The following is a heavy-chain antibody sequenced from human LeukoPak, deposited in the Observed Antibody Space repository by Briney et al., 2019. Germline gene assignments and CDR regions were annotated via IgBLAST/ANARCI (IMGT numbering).Heavy chain of an antibody. CDR3: AKDRRGGAIVGFDY. Sequence: GESLKISCAASGFTFRSYAMSWVRQAPGKGLEGVSGISGIGGSTNYAASVKGRFTISRDNAKNTLYMQMNSLRAEDTAVYYCAKDRRGGAIVGFDYWGQGTLVTVSS. CDR2: ISGIGGST. J-gene: IGHJ4*02. CDR1: GFTFRSYA. D-gene: IGHD3-16*02. V-gene: IGHV3-23*01.